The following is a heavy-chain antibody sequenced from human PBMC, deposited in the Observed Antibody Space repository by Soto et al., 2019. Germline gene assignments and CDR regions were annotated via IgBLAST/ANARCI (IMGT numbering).Heavy chain of an antibody. D-gene: IGHD3-3*01. V-gene: IGHV4-31*03. J-gene: IGHJ4*02. Sequence: QVQLQESGPGLVKPLQTLSLTCTVSGGSISSGGHYWGWIRQHPGKGLEWIGYIYCSGSTYYNPSLKSRVTISVDTSKNQFSLKLSSVTAADTAVYYCARAAEWLLSFAYWGQGTLVTVSP. CDR2: IYCSGST. CDR3: ARAAEWLLSFAY. CDR1: GGSISSGGHY.